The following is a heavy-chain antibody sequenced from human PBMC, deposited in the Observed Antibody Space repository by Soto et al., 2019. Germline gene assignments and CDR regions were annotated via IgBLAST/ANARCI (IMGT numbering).Heavy chain of an antibody. V-gene: IGHV4-4*07. CDR2: VSSTGST. CDR3: TRGVQAAGTDWFDP. J-gene: IGHJ5*02. D-gene: IGHD6-13*01. CDR1: GGSISNYY. Sequence: XATLSLTFTVSGGSISNYYWSWIRQPAEKRLEWIGRVSSTGSTYYNPSLKSRVTISVDTSKNQVSLNLTSVTAADTAVYYCTRGVQAAGTDWFDPWGQGTLVTVSS.